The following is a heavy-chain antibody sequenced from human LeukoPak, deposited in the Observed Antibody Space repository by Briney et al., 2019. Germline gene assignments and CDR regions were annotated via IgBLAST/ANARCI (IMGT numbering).Heavy chain of an antibody. Sequence: PGGSLSLSCAASGFTFSSYAMHWVRQAPGKGLEWVAVISYDGSNKYYADSVKGRFTISRDNSKNTLYLQMNSLRAEDTAVYYCARDGPMVRGVIIGYYYGMDVWGQGTTVTVSS. CDR3: ARDGPMVRGVIIGYYYGMDV. CDR1: GFTFSSYA. CDR2: ISYDGSNK. J-gene: IGHJ6*02. D-gene: IGHD3-10*01. V-gene: IGHV3-30-3*01.